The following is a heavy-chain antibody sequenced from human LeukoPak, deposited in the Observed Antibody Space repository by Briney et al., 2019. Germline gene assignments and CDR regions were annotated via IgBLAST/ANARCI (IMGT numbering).Heavy chain of an antibody. Sequence: GSLRLSCAASGFTFSNYDMHWVRQAPGKGLEWVASIRYDGSNKYYADSVKGQFTISRDNSKNTLYLQMNILRAEDTAVYYCEKHQRAQFGVLIYSYMDVWGKGSTVTVSS. V-gene: IGHV3-30*02. CDR2: IRYDGSNK. J-gene: IGHJ6*03. CDR3: EKHQRAQFGVLIYSYMDV. D-gene: IGHD3-3*01. CDR1: GFTFSNYD.